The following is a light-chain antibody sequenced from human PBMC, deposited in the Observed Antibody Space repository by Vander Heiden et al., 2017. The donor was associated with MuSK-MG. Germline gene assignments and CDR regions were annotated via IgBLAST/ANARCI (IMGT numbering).Light chain of an antibody. CDR3: QQSYSTPYT. V-gene: IGKV1-39*01. Sequence: DIQMTQSPPSLSESVGDRVAITCRSSQSITNYLNWYQQKPGKAPNLLIYAASSLQSGVPSRFSGRGSGTDFTLTISRLQAEDSATYFCQQSYSTPYTFGQGTKMEIK. CDR2: AAS. J-gene: IGKJ2*01. CDR1: QSITNY.